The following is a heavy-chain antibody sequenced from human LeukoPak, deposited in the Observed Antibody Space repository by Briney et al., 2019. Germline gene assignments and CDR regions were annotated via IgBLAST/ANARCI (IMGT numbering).Heavy chain of an antibody. V-gene: IGHV3-74*01. CDR1: GFTFSSYW. CDR3: ARVMLGLAPVAEIDY. Sequence: PGGSLRLSCAASGFTFSSYWMHRVRQAPGKGLVWVSRINSDGSSTSYADSVKGRFTISRDNAKNTLYLQMNSLRAEDTAVYYCARVMLGLAPVAEIDYWGQGTLVTVSS. J-gene: IGHJ4*02. CDR2: INSDGSST. D-gene: IGHD4-23*01.